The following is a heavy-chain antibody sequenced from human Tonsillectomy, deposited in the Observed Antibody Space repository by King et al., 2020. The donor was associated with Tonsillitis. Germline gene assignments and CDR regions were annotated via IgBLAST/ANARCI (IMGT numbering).Heavy chain of an antibody. CDR2: IYQSGRR. CDR3: VRGRNEGYGIEDH. Sequence: LQLQESGPGLAKPSETLSLTCNVSGYSISSGSYWGWIRQPPGKGLEWIGSIYQSGRRYENPSLKSRVIISVDTAKNQFSLKLRSVTAADTAVYYCVRGRNEGYGIEDHWGQGTLVTVSS. J-gene: IGHJ4*02. CDR1: GYSISSGSY. D-gene: IGHD5-12*01. V-gene: IGHV4-38-2*02.